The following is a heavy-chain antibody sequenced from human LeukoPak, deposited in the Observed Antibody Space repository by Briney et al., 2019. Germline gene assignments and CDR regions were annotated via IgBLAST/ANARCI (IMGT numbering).Heavy chain of an antibody. V-gene: IGHV3-53*01. CDR3: TSLLPSSHPFFDY. D-gene: IGHD6-6*01. CDR1: VFSFSNGY. CDR2: IYGGGDT. J-gene: IGHJ4*02. Sequence: PGGSLRLSCVVAVFSFSNGYMSWVRQAPGNGLEWVSVIYGGGDTYYADSVRGRFTISRDNFENTLFLQMDSLRAEDTAVYYCTSLLPSSHPFFDYWGQGALVTVSS.